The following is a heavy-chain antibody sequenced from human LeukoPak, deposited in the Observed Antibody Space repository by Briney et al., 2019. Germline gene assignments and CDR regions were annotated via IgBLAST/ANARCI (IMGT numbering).Heavy chain of an antibody. J-gene: IGHJ4*02. CDR1: GFTFSNAW. Sequence: GESLRLSCAASGFTFSNAWKGWVRQAPGKGLEWVAVISYDGSNKYYADSVKGRFTISRDNSKDTLYLQMNSLRAEDTAVYYCAKDEVDTAMRNWGQGTLVTVSS. CDR2: ISYDGSNK. D-gene: IGHD5-18*01. CDR3: AKDEVDTAMRN. V-gene: IGHV3-30*18.